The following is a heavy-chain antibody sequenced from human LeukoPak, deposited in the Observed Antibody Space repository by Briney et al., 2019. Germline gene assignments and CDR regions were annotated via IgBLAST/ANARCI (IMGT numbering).Heavy chain of an antibody. D-gene: IGHD3-22*01. CDR2: ISYDGSNK. J-gene: IGHJ4*02. CDR1: GFTFSSYA. V-gene: IGHV3-30*04. Sequence: PGRSLRLSCAASGFTFSSYAMHWVRQAPGKGLEWVAVISYDGSNKYYADSVKGRFTISRDNSKNTLYLQMNSLRAEDTAVYYCARDPRITMLVVVNGPFDYWGQGTLVTVSS. CDR3: ARDPRITMLVVVNGPFDY.